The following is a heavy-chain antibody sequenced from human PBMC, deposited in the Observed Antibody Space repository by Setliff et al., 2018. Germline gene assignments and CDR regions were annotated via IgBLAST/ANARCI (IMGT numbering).Heavy chain of an antibody. CDR2: INANSGGT. Sequence: ASVKVSCKASGYTFTLYYLHWVRQAPGQGLEWMGRINANSGGTNYAQEFQGRVTMTRDTSISTAYMDLSRLRSDDTAVYYCARDRVWGTLDAFDIWGQGTMVTVSS. CDR1: GYTFTLYY. D-gene: IGHD3-16*01. V-gene: IGHV1-2*06. CDR3: ARDRVWGTLDAFDI. J-gene: IGHJ3*02.